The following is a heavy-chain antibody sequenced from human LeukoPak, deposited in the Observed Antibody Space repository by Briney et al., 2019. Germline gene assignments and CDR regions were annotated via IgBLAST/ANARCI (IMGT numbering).Heavy chain of an antibody. V-gene: IGHV1-2*02. J-gene: IGHJ6*03. CDR3: AREISPTYYDFWSGRDYYYYMDV. Sequence: ASVKVSCKASGYTFTGYYMHWVRQAPGQGLEWMGWINPNSGGTNYAQKLQGRVTMTTDTSTSTAYMELRSLRSDDTAVYYCAREISPTYYDFWSGRDYYYYMDVWGKGTTVTVSS. CDR2: INPNSGGT. D-gene: IGHD3-3*01. CDR1: GYTFTGYY.